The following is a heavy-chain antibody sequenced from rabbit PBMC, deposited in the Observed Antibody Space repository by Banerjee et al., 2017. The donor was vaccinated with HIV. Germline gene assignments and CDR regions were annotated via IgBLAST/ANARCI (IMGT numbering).Heavy chain of an antibody. J-gene: IGHJ4*01. D-gene: IGHD6-1*01. CDR1: GFDLSSRYY. CDR2: IYNGDGST. V-gene: IGHV1S45*01. Sequence: QEQLVESGGGLVKPEGSLTLTCKASGFDLSSRYYMCWVRQAPGEGPEWIACIYNGDGSTYYASWAKGRFTISKSSSTTVTLQMTSLTVADTATYFCARGYAGYAGYVYAMDYFNLLGPGTLVTVS. CDR3: ARGYAGYAGYVYAMDYFNL.